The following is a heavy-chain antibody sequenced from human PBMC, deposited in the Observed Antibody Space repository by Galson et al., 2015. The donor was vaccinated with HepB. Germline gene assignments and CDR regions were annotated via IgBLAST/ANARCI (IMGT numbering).Heavy chain of an antibody. CDR2: ISYDGTRK. V-gene: IGHV3-30-3*01. CDR1: GFSFSNYA. CDR3: ARDGNSRDNWFHP. D-gene: IGHD6-13*01. J-gene: IGHJ5*02. Sequence: SLRLSCAASGFSFSNYAMHWVRQAPGKGLEWVAVISYDGTRKYYAESAKGRFTISRDNPKNTLYLQVNSLRPEDTAVYYCARDGNSRDNWFHPWGQGSLVTVSS.